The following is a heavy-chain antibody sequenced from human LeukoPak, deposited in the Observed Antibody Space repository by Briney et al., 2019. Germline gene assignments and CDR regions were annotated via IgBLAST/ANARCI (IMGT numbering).Heavy chain of an antibody. Sequence: GGSLRPSCTASGFTVSSNYMRWVRQAPGKGLEWVSLIYSRGSTYYADSVKGRFTISRDSSRNTLYLQMNSLRAEDTAVYYCGRGDLVVASRGFAFDIWGQGTMVTVSS. J-gene: IGHJ3*02. CDR2: IYSRGST. D-gene: IGHD5-12*01. CDR1: GFTVSSNY. CDR3: GRGDLVVASRGFAFDI. V-gene: IGHV3-66*01.